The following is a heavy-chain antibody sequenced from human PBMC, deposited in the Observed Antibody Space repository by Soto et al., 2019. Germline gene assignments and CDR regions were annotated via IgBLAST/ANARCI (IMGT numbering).Heavy chain of an antibody. J-gene: IGHJ4*02. Sequence: QVQLVESGGGVVQPGRSLRLSCAASGFTFSSYGMHWVRQAPGKGLEWVAVTSYDGSNKYYADSVKGRFTISRDNSKNTLYLQMNSLRAEDTAVYYCAKVAYDSSGYYYSYFDYWGQGTLVTVSS. D-gene: IGHD3-22*01. V-gene: IGHV3-30*18. CDR1: GFTFSSYG. CDR3: AKVAYDSSGYYYSYFDY. CDR2: TSYDGSNK.